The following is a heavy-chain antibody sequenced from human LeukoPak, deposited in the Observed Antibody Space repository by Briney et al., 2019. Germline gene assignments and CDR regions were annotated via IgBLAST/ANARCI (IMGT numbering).Heavy chain of an antibody. Sequence: EASVKVSCKASGYTFTTYGISWVRQAPGQGLEWMGWISAYNGNTNYAQKFQGRVTMTTDTSTSTAYMELRSLRSDDTAVYYCARVLGATKYCSSSSCSNSDAFDIWGQGTMVTVSS. CDR1: GYTFTTYG. J-gene: IGHJ3*02. CDR3: ARVLGATKYCSSSSCSNSDAFDI. CDR2: ISAYNGNT. V-gene: IGHV1-18*01. D-gene: IGHD2-15*01.